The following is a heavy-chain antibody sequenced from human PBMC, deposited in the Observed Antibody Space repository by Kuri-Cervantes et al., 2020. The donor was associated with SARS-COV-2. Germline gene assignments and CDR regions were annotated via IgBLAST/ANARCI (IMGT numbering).Heavy chain of an antibody. Sequence: GESLKISCAASGFTFDDYAMHWVRQAPGKGLEWVSLISWDGGSTYYADSVKGRFTISRDNAKNSLYLQMSSLRAEDTAVYYCAKDKVGATPNWFDPWGQGTLVTVSS. D-gene: IGHD1-26*01. CDR3: AKDKVGATPNWFDP. CDR1: GFTFDDYA. CDR2: ISWDGGST. J-gene: IGHJ5*02. V-gene: IGHV3-43D*03.